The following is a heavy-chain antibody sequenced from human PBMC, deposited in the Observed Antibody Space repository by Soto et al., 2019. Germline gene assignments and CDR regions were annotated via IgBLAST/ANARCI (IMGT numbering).Heavy chain of an antibody. J-gene: IGHJ5*02. D-gene: IGHD6-6*01. CDR2: INAGNGNT. Sequence: GASVKVSCKSSGYTFTSYAMHCVRQAPGQRLEWMGWINAGNGNTKYSQKFQGRVTITRDTSASTAYMELSSLRSEDTAVYYCARDASQQLGAHDINWFDPWGQGTLVTVSS. V-gene: IGHV1-3*01. CDR3: ARDASQQLGAHDINWFDP. CDR1: GYTFTSYA.